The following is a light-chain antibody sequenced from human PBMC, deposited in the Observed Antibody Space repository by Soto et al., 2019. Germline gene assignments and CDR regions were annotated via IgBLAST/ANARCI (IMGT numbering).Light chain of an antibody. J-gene: IGLJ3*02. Sequence: QAVVTQPRSVSGSPGQSVTISCTGTSSDVGGYNYVSWYQLHPGTAPKLMIYDVSKRPSGVPDRFSGSKSGNTASLTISGLQAEDEADYYCCSYAGSYTWVFGGGTKLTVL. CDR1: SSDVGGYNY. CDR2: DVS. V-gene: IGLV2-11*01. CDR3: CSYAGSYTWV.